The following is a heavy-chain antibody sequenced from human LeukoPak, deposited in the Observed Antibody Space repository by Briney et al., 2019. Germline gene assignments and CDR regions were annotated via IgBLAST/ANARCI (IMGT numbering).Heavy chain of an antibody. J-gene: IGHJ5*02. D-gene: IGHD1-26*01. V-gene: IGHV5-51*01. Sequence: GESLKISCKGSGYSFTSYWIGWVRQMPGKGLEWMGIIYPGDSDTRYSPSFQGQVTISADKSISTAYLQWSSLKASDTATYYCARGGSGSYYYSWFDPWGQGTLVTVSS. CDR1: GYSFTSYW. CDR3: ARGGSGSYYYSWFDP. CDR2: IYPGDSDT.